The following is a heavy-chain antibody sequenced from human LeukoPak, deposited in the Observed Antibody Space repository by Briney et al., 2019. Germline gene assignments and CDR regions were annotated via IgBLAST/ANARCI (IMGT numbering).Heavy chain of an antibody. D-gene: IGHD6-19*01. CDR1: GLTFSTYG. J-gene: IGHJ4*02. V-gene: IGHV3-33*06. CDR2: IWHDGSSE. Sequence: GGSLRLSCAASGLTFSTYGVHWVRQAPGKGLEWVAVIWHDGSSEFYADSVKGRFSISRDDSKNTVSLQMNSLRAEDTALYYCAKDTTGGWSGYFDSWGQGILVAVSS. CDR3: AKDTTGGWSGYFDS.